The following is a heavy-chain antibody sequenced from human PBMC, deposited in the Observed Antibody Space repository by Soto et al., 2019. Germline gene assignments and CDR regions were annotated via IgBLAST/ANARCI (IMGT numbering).Heavy chain of an antibody. V-gene: IGHV4-30-2*01. CDR3: ARDQVSGALLGWFDP. CDR2: MYHSGST. Sequence: SETLSLTCAVSCGSISSGGYSWSWIRQPPGKGLEWIGYMYHSGSTYYNPSLKSRVTISIDRSKNQFSLKLSSVTAADTAVYYCARDQVSGALLGWFDPWGQGTLVTVSS. CDR1: CGSISSGGYS. D-gene: IGHD3-16*01. J-gene: IGHJ5*02.